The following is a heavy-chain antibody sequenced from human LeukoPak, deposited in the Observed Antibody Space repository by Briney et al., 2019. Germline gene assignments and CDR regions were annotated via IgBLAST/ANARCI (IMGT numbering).Heavy chain of an antibody. CDR2: INLNSVVT. CDR3: ARDETAATGIAMDV. J-gene: IGHJ6*02. CDR1: GYTFTAYH. D-gene: IGHD6-13*01. V-gene: IGHV1-2*02. Sequence: ASVTVSCKASGYTFTAYHFHWVRLAPGQGLEWMGWINLNSVVTRYAQKFQDRVTMTRDTSITTAYMELSRLRSDDTAVYYCARDETAATGIAMDVWGQGTTVTVSS.